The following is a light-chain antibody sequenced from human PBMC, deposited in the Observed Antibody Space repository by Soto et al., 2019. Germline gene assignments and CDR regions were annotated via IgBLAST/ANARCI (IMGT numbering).Light chain of an antibody. V-gene: IGKV1-5*03. J-gene: IGKJ1*01. CDR1: QSVDTW. Sequence: DIQMTQSPSTLSASIGDTVTITCRTSQSVDTWLAWYQHKAGKAPKLLIYRASSLATGVPSRFSGSGSGTAFTLTTTSLQPDDFATYYCQLYYDYSLVFGQGTQVEIK. CDR2: RAS. CDR3: QLYYDYSLV.